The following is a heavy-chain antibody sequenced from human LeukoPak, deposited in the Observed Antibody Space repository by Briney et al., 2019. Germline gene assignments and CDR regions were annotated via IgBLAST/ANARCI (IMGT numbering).Heavy chain of an antibody. D-gene: IGHD2-15*01. CDR1: GDSIRSSY. J-gene: IGHJ4*02. CDR3: ARERGGQRSGQFDQ. CDR2: IYYSGSA. V-gene: IGHV4-59*01. Sequence: PSETLSLTCTVSGDSIRSSYWSWIRQPPRETLEWVGYIYYSGSANYNPSLKDRVSMSVDTSKNQLSLRLSSVTAADTAVYYCARERGGQRSGQFDQWGQGILVTVSS.